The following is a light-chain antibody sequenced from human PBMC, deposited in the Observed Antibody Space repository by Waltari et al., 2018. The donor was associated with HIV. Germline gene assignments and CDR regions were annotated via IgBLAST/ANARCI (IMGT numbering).Light chain of an antibody. CDR1: SLGNYF. CDR3: NSRDSSGVV. Sequence: SSELTQDPAVSVALGQTVRLTCQGASLGNYFASWYQQKPGPAPVLVIYGKNTLHSGIPDRFSVSSSGTTASLIITGAQAEDEADYYCNSRDSSGVVFGGGTKLTVL. V-gene: IGLV3-19*01. J-gene: IGLJ2*01. CDR2: GKN.